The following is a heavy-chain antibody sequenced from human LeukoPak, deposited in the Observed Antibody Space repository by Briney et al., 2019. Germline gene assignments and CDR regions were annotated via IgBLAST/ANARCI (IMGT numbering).Heavy chain of an antibody. CDR2: ISYDGSNE. CDR1: GFTFSNYG. V-gene: IGHV3-30*18. Sequence: GGSLRLSCAASGFTFSNYGMHRVRQAPGKGLEWVAVISYDGSNEYYADSVKGRFTISRDSSKNTLFLQMNSLRAEDTAVYHCAKDRVPYFGGDCYSVIDPWGQGTLVTVSS. J-gene: IGHJ5*02. CDR3: AKDRVPYFGGDCYSVIDP. D-gene: IGHD2-21*02.